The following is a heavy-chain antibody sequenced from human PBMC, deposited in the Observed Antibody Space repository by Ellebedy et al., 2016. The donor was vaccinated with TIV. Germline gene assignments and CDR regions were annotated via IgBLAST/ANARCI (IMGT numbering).Heavy chain of an antibody. CDR1: GFTFSSYW. CDR2: IKQDGSEK. CDR3: ARAKNYYASSADYGAVDY. V-gene: IGHV3-7*01. J-gene: IGHJ4*02. Sequence: GGSLRLSCAASGFTFSSYWMSWVRQAPGKGLEWVANIKQDGSEKYYVDSVRGRFTISRDNAKNSLYLQVNSLRAEDTAVYYCARAKNYYASSADYGAVDYWGQGTLVSVSS. D-gene: IGHD3-22*01.